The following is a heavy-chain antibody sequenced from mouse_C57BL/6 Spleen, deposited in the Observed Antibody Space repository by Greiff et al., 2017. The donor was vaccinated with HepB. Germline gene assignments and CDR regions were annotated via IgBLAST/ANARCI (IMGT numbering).Heavy chain of an antibody. Sequence: QVQLQQPGAELVKPGASVKLSCKASGYTFTSYWMHWVKQRPGQGLEWIGMIHPNSGSTNYNEKFKSKATLTVDKSSSTAYMQRSSLTSEDSAVYYCARLYSNYYAMDYWGQGTSVTVSS. CDR2: IHPNSGST. V-gene: IGHV1-64*01. J-gene: IGHJ4*01. CDR1: GYTFTSYW. D-gene: IGHD2-5*01. CDR3: ARLYSNYYAMDY.